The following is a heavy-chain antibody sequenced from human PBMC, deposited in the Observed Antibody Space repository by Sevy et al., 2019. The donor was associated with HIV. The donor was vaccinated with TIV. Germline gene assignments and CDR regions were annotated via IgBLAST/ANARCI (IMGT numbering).Heavy chain of an antibody. CDR2: NNHSGST. D-gene: IGHD3-10*01. J-gene: IGHJ2*01. Sequence: SETLSLTCAVYGGSFSGYYWSWIRQPPGKGLEWIGKNNHSGSTNYNPSLKSRVTISVDTSKNQFSRKLSSVIAADTAVDYCARGGLRITPHWYFDLWGRRTLVTVSS. V-gene: IGHV4-34*01. CDR1: GGSFSGYY. CDR3: ARGGLRITPHWYFDL.